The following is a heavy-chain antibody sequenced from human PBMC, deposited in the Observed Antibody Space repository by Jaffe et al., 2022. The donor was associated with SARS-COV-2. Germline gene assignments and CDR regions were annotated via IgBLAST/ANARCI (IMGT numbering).Heavy chain of an antibody. D-gene: IGHD3-10*01. CDR1: GYTFTSYA. J-gene: IGHJ6*03. Sequence: QVQLVQSGAEVKKPGASVKVSCKASGYTFTSYAMHWVRQAPGQRLEWMGWINAGNGNTKYSQKFQGRVTITRDTSASTAYMELSSLRSEDTAVYYCARGYYYGSGSYYYYYYMDVWGKGTTVTVSS. V-gene: IGHV1-3*01. CDR3: ARGYYYGSGSYYYYYYMDV. CDR2: INAGNGNT.